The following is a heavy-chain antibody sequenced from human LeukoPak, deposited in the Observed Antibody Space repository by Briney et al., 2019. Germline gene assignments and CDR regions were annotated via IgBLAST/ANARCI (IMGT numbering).Heavy chain of an antibody. CDR3: ARPGSYSAIDY. Sequence: GGSLRLSCVASGFSFSTYAMVWVRQAPGKGLEWVSAMTRDGRTFYADSVQGRVTISRDNSKNTLYLQMNSLRVEDTAVYYCARPGSYSAIDYWGQGTLATVSS. V-gene: IGHV3-23*01. J-gene: IGHJ4*02. D-gene: IGHD3-10*01. CDR2: MTRDGRT. CDR1: GFSFSTYA.